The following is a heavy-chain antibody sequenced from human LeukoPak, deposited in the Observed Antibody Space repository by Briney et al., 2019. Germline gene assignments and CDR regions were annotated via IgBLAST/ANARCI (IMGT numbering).Heavy chain of an antibody. CDR2: INHSGST. D-gene: IGHD2-15*01. J-gene: IGHJ5*02. V-gene: IGHV4-34*01. CDR3: ARVREYHEWWYWFDP. Sequence: PSETLSLTCAVYGGSFSGYYWSWIRQPPGKGLEWIGEINHSGSTNYNPSLKSRVTISVDTSKNQFSLKLSSVTAADTAVYYCARVREYHEWWYWFDPWGQGTLVTVSS. CDR1: GGSFSGYY.